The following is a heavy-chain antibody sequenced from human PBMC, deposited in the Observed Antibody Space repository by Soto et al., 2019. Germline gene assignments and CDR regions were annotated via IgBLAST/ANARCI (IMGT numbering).Heavy chain of an antibody. Sequence: QVQLQESGPGLVRPSETLSLICTVSGDSVSDKYWSWIRQPPGEGLEWIGQIYDPGSTNYNPSLKSRVAISVDTSKNQFSLELTSVTAADTAVYYCAREGDYLGDGIDVWGQGTTVTVSS. CDR2: IYDPGST. CDR1: GDSVSDKY. D-gene: IGHD3-16*01. J-gene: IGHJ6*02. V-gene: IGHV4-59*02. CDR3: AREGDYLGDGIDV.